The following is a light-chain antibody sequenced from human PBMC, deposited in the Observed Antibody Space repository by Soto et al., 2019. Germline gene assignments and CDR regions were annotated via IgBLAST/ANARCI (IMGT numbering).Light chain of an antibody. J-gene: IGKJ4*01. CDR3: QQRSSWPLS. V-gene: IGKV3-11*01. CDR1: QSVSSY. CDR2: DAS. Sequence: VLTQSPATLSLSPGERATLSCGASQSVSSYLAWYQQKPGQAPRLLIYDASNRATGIPARFSGSGSGTAFTLTISSLEPEDFAIYYCQQRSSWPLSFGGGTKVEIK.